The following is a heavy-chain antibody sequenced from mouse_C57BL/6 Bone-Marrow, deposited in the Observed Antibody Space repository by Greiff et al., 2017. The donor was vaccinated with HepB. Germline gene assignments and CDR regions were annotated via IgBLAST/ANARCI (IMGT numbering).Heavy chain of an antibody. CDR3: ARGGIYYDYDKGYFDY. D-gene: IGHD2-4*01. CDR2: IHPNSGST. J-gene: IGHJ2*01. CDR1: GYTFTSYW. V-gene: IGHV1-64*01. Sequence: QVQLQQPGAELVKPGASVKLSCKAPGYTFTSYWMHWVMQRPGQGLEWIGMIHPNSGSTNYNEKFKSKATLTVDKSSSTAYMQLSSLTSEDSAVYYCARGGIYYDYDKGYFDYWGQGATLTVSS.